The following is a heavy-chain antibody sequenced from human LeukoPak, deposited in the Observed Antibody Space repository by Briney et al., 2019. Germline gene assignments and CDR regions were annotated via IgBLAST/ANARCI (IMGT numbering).Heavy chain of an antibody. J-gene: IGHJ4*02. CDR3: ARDQVGGSGKY. Sequence: SETLSLTCTVSGGSISSSSYYWSWIRQPPGKGLEWIGYIYYSGSTYYNPSLKSRVTISVDRSKNQFSLKLSSVTAADTAVYYCARDQVGGSGKYWGQGTLVTVSS. D-gene: IGHD3-10*01. CDR1: GGSISSSSYY. CDR2: IYYSGST. V-gene: IGHV4-61*05.